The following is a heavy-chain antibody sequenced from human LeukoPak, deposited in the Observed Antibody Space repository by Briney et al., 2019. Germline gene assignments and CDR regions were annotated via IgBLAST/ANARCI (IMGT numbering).Heavy chain of an antibody. J-gene: IGHJ3*02. CDR1: GGTFSSYA. V-gene: IGHV1-69*13. CDR3: ARDMGYCSSTSCYSDAFDI. CDR2: IIPIFGTA. D-gene: IGHD2-2*02. Sequence: SVKVSCKASGGTFSSYAISWVRQAPGQGLEWMGGIIPIFGTANYAQKFQGRVTIAADESTSTAYMELSSLRSEDTAVYYCARDMGYCSSTSCYSDAFDIWGQGTMVTVSS.